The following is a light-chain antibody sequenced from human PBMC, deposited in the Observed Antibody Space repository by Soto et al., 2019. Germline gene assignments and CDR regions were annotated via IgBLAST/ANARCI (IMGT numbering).Light chain of an antibody. Sequence: QSALTQPASVSGSPGQSITISCTGTSSDVGGYNYVSWYQQHPGTAPKLMIYEVSDRPSGVSNRFSGSKSGNTASLTISGLQAEDEADYYCSSYTSNSGYVFGTGTNVTVL. J-gene: IGLJ1*01. CDR2: EVS. CDR3: SSYTSNSGYV. CDR1: SSDVGGYNY. V-gene: IGLV2-14*01.